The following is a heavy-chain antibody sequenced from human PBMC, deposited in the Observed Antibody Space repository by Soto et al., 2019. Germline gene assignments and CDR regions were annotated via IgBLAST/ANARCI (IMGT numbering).Heavy chain of an antibody. V-gene: IGHV2-5*02. CDR1: GFSLSTSGVG. D-gene: IGHD7-27*01. J-gene: IGHJ4*02. Sequence: SGPTLVNPTQTLTLTCTFSGFSLSTSGVGVGWIRQPPGKALEWLALIYWDDDKRYSPSLQSRLTITKDTSKNQVVLTMTNMDPVATATYYCAHKGLGALREYYFDYWGQGTLVTVSS. CDR2: IYWDDDK. CDR3: AHKGLGALREYYFDY.